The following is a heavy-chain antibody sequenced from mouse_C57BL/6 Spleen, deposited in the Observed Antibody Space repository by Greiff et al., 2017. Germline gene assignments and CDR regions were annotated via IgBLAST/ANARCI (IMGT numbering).Heavy chain of an antibody. D-gene: IGHD2-1*01. V-gene: IGHV5-12*01. CDR1: GFTFSDYY. Sequence: EVKLMESGGGLVQPGGSLKLSCAASGFTFSDYYMYWVRQTPEKRLEWVAYISNGGGSTYYPDTVKGRFTISRDNAKNTLYLQMSRLKSEDTAMDYCARVYYGNYADYWGEGTTLTVAS. CDR2: ISNGGGST. CDR3: ARVYYGNYADY. J-gene: IGHJ2*01.